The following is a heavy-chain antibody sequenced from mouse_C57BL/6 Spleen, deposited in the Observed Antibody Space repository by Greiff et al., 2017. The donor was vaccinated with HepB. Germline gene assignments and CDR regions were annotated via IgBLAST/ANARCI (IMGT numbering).Heavy chain of an antibody. Sequence: EVQLVESGGGLVKPGGSLKLSCAASGFTFSSYAMSWVRQTPEKRLEWVATISDGGSYTYYPDNVKGRFTISRDNAKNTLYLQMSHLKSEDTAMYYCARDRRGGSDWYFDVWGTGTTVTVSS. J-gene: IGHJ1*03. CDR1: GFTFSSYA. V-gene: IGHV5-4*01. CDR2: ISDGGSYT. CDR3: ARDRRGGSDWYFDV.